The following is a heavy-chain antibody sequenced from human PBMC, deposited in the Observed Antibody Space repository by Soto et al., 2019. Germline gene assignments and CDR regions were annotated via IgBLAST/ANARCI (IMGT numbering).Heavy chain of an antibody. CDR2: IYYSGST. CDR1: GGSISSSSYY. Sequence: SETLSLTCTVSGGSISSSSYYWGWIRQPPGKGLEWIGSIYYSGSTYYNPSLKSRVTISVDTSKNQFSLKLSSVTAADTAVYYCARLAPSLEWLLLDYYYYYGMDVWGQGTTVTVSS. V-gene: IGHV4-39*01. CDR3: ARLAPSLEWLLLDYYYYYGMDV. J-gene: IGHJ6*02. D-gene: IGHD3-3*01.